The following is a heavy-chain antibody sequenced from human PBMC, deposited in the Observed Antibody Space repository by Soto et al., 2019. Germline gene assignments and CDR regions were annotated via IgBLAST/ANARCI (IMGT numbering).Heavy chain of an antibody. D-gene: IGHD5-18*01. CDR3: ARVNTTLVDHFDC. J-gene: IGHJ4*02. V-gene: IGHV3-53*01. CDR2: MHRGGST. CDR1: GFSVSGSS. Sequence: GGSLRLSCVVSGFSVSGSSIFWVRQATGKGLEWVSLMHRGGSTDNADSVKGRFTTSRDKSKNTLYLHMNGLRVEDTAVYYCARVNTTLVDHFDCWGQGTLVTVSS.